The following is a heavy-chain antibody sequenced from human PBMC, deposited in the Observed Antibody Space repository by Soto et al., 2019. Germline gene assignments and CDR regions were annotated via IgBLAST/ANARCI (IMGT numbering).Heavy chain of an antibody. J-gene: IGHJ6*02. CDR3: GKYKSNNYYGMAV. CDR2: IYYSGIT. Sequence: PSETLSLTCTVSGGSISSYYWSWIRQPPGKGLEWIGYIYYSGITNYNPSLKSRVTISVDTSKNQFSLKLSSVTAADTAVYYCGKYKSNNYYGMAVWAQGTTVTVSS. V-gene: IGHV4-59*12. D-gene: IGHD1-20*01. CDR1: GGSISSYY.